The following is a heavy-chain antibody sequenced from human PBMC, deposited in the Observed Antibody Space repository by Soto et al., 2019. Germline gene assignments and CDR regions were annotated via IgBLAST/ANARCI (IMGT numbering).Heavy chain of an antibody. V-gene: IGHV4-59*01. CDR1: GGSISSYY. D-gene: IGHD6-13*01. CDR3: ARGIAAAGSYYYYYMDV. CDR2: IYYSGST. Sequence: QVQLQESGPGLVKPSETLSLTCTVSGGSISSYYWSWIRQPPGKGLEWSGYIYYSGSTNYNPSLKSRVTISVDTSKNQFSLKLSSVTAADTAVYYCARGIAAAGSYYYYYMDVWGKGTTVTVSS. J-gene: IGHJ6*03.